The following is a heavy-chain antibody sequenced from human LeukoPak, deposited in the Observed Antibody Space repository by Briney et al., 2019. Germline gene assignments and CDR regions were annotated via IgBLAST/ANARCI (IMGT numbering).Heavy chain of an antibody. J-gene: IGHJ6*04. CDR2: ISSSSSYI. CDR1: GFTFRSCS. V-gene: IGHV3-21*01. Sequence: GGSLRLSCAASGFTFRSCSMNWVRQAPGKGLEWVSSISSSSSYIYYADSVKGRFTISRDNAKNSPYLQMNSLRAEDTAVYYCARDRNVEIVATGYYHGMDVWGKGTTVTVSS. D-gene: IGHD5-12*01. CDR3: ARDRNVEIVATGYYHGMDV.